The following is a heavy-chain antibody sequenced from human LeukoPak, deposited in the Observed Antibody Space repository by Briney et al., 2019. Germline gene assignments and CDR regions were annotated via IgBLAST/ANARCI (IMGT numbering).Heavy chain of an antibody. D-gene: IGHD3-22*01. CDR2: ISYDGSNK. CDR1: GFTFSSYA. J-gene: IGHJ4*02. V-gene: IGHV3-30*04. Sequence: GGPLRLSCAASGFTFSSYAMHWVRQAPGKGLEWVAVISYDGSNKYYADSVKGRFTISRDNSKNTLYLQMSSLRAEDTAVYYCARGPLYYSDSRGNPGDHWGQGTLVTVSS. CDR3: ARGPLYYSDSRGNPGDH.